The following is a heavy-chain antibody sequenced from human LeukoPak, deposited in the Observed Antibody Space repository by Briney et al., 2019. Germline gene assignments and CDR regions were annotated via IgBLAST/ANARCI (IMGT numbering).Heavy chain of an antibody. CDR2: ISAYNGNT. D-gene: IGHD3-3*01. V-gene: IGHV1-18*01. J-gene: IGHJ5*02. CDR1: GYTFTIYG. Sequence: ASVKVSCKASGYTFTIYGISWVRQAPGQGLEWMGWISAYNGNTNYAQKLQGRVTMTTDTSTSTAYMELRSLRSDDTAVYYCARAGETIFGAPNWFDPWGQGTLVTVSS. CDR3: ARAGETIFGAPNWFDP.